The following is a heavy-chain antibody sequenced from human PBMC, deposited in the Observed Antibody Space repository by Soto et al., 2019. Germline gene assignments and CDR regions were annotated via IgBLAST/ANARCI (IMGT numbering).Heavy chain of an antibody. J-gene: IGHJ6*02. D-gene: IGHD2-15*01. V-gene: IGHV2-5*02. Sequence: QITLKESGPTLVKPTQTLTLTCTFAGFSLSTSGVGVAWIRQPPGKPLEGLALIYWDDDKRYRPSLESRLTITKDDSKTRVVLTLTNMDSVDTATYYCAYLPCSGGSCYWFSFSGMDVWGQRTTVNVSS. CDR3: AYLPCSGGSCYWFSFSGMDV. CDR2: IYWDDDK. CDR1: GFSLSTSGVG.